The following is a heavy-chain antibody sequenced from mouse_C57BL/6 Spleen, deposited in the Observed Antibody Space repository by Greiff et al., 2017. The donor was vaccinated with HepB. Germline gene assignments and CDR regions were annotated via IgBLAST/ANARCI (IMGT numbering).Heavy chain of an antibody. CDR3: ASDPYYGSSSFAY. Sequence: EVKLMESGPGLVKPSQSLSLTCSVTGYSITSGYYWNWIRQFPGNKLEWMGYISYDGSNNYNTALKNRISITHDTSKNQFFLKLNSVTTEDTATYDCASDPYYGSSSFAYWGQGTLVTVSA. V-gene: IGHV3-6*01. CDR1: GYSITSGYY. D-gene: IGHD1-1*01. J-gene: IGHJ3*01. CDR2: ISYDGSN.